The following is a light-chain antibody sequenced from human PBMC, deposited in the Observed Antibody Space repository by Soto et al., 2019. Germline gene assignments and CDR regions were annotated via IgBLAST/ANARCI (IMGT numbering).Light chain of an antibody. Sequence: EIVLTQSPATLSVSPGDRATLSCRASQSVSSNLAWYQQKPGQTPRLLIYGASTRATGVPPRFSGSRSGTEFTLTISSLQSEDFATYYCQQYGTYLWTFGQGTRVEIK. CDR3: QQYGTYLWT. V-gene: IGKV3-15*01. CDR1: QSVSSN. CDR2: GAS. J-gene: IGKJ1*01.